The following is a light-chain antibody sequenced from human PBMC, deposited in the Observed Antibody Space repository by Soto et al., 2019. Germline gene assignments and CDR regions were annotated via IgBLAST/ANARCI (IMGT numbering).Light chain of an antibody. CDR2: ATS. V-gene: IGKV1-12*01. Sequence: DIQMTQSPSSVSASVGERVIITCRASQNINRWLAWYQQKPGKAPQLLIYATSTLHSGVPSRFSGSGSGTDFTLTVSSLQPEDFATYYCQQANSFPHTLGGGTRVEIK. CDR3: QQANSFPHT. J-gene: IGKJ4*01. CDR1: QNINRW.